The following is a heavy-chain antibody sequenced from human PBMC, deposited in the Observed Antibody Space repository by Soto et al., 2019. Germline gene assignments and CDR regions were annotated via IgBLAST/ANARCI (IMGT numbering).Heavy chain of an antibody. CDR3: ARATRLSIVVVTAAIPETRMDV. J-gene: IGHJ6*02. D-gene: IGHD2-2*02. Sequence: SVKVSCKASGGTFSSYAISWVRQAPGQGLEWMGGIIPIFGTANYAQKFQGRVTITADESTSTAYMELSSLRSEDTAVYYCARATRLSIVVVTAAIPETRMDVWGQGTTVTVSS. V-gene: IGHV1-69*13. CDR1: GGTFSSYA. CDR2: IIPIFGTA.